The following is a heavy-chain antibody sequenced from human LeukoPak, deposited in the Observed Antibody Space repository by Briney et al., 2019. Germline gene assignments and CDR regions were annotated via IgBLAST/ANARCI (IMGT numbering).Heavy chain of an antibody. CDR3: ARVGWLYDM. D-gene: IGHD2-15*01. V-gene: IGHV3-48*03. Sequence: GGSLRLSCAASGFTFSSYEMNWVGQAPGKGLEWVSYISSGGSTIYYEDSVKGRFTISRDNAKNSLYLQMNSLRVEDTAVYYCARVGWLYDMWRQGTMVTVS. J-gene: IGHJ3*02. CDR1: GFTFSSYE. CDR2: ISSGGSTI.